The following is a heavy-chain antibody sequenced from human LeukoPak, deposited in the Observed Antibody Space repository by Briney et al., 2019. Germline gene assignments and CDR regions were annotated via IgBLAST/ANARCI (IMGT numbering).Heavy chain of an antibody. CDR1: GWSFNDYY. D-gene: IGHD2-2*01. CDR3: ARGQVPAARGYNWFDP. Sequence: SETLPLTCAVYGWSFNDYYWNWIRQPPGKGLERIGEINARGDTNFNPSLKSRVTISVDTSKSQFSLRLTSMIAADTAVYYCARGQVPAARGYNWFDPWGQGTLVTVSS. J-gene: IGHJ5*02. CDR2: INARGDT. V-gene: IGHV4-34*01.